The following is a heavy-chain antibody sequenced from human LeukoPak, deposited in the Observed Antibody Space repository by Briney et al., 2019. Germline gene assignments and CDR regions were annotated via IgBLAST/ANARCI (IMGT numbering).Heavy chain of an antibody. V-gene: IGHV3-23*01. Sequence: GGSLRLSCAASGFTFSNYAMNWVRQDPKKGLEWFSGISGSGGSTDYADSVKGRFTISRDNSKNTLYLQVNSLRAEDTAVYYCAKDRSGWLRGASDIWGQGTMVTVS. CDR3: AKDRSGWLRGASDI. CDR2: ISGSGGST. J-gene: IGHJ3*02. CDR1: GFTFSNYA. D-gene: IGHD6-19*01.